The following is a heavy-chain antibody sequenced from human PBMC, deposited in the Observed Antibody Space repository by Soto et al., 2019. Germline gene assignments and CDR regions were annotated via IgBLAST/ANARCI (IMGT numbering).Heavy chain of an antibody. J-gene: IGHJ4*02. V-gene: IGHV1-69*06. Sequence: QVQLVQSGAEVKKPGSSVKVSCKASGGTFSSYAISWVRQAPGQGLEWMGGIIPIFGTANYAQKFQGRVTMTTDTSTSTAYMELRSLRSDDTAVYYCARENGDYTYPTQYYFDYWGQGTLVTVSS. CDR1: GGTFSSYA. CDR2: IIPIFGTA. D-gene: IGHD4-17*01. CDR3: ARENGDYTYPTQYYFDY.